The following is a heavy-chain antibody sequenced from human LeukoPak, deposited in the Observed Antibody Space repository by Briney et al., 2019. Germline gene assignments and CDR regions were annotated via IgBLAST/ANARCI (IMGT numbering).Heavy chain of an antibody. CDR3: ARDGYGSGSYYIA. J-gene: IGHJ4*02. D-gene: IGHD3-10*01. CDR1: GGSINTYY. V-gene: IGHV4-59*12. CDR2: IYYSGST. Sequence: SETLSLTCTVSGGSINTYYWSWIRQPPGKGLEWIGYIYYSGSTNYNPSLKSRVTISVDTSKNQFSLKLSSVTAADTAVYYCARDGYGSGSYYIAWGQGTLVTVSS.